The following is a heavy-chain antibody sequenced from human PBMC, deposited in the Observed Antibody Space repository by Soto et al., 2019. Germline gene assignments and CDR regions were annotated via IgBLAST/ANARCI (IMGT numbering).Heavy chain of an antibody. D-gene: IGHD3-3*01. CDR1: GFTFDDYA. J-gene: IGHJ4*02. CDR2: ISWSSGSI. V-gene: IGHV3-9*01. Sequence: GGSLRLSCAASGFTFDDYAMHWVRQAPGKGLEWVSGISWSSGSIGYADSVKGRFTISRDNAKNSLYLQMNSLRAEDTAVYYCAYSLIFGLTYYFDYWGQGTLVTVSS. CDR3: AYSLIFGLTYYFDY.